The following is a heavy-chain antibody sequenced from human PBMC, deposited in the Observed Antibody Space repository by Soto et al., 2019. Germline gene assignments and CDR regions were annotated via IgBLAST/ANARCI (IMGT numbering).Heavy chain of an antibody. CDR2: IDSGGRT. D-gene: IGHD3-10*01. Sequence: GGSLRLSCAVSGFTISTHAIIWVRQGPGKGLEWVSGIDSGGRTFYADSVKGRFTISRDSSKNALFLQMNSLRAEDTALYYCAKEGYVSGFLWGPGTQVTVSS. V-gene: IGHV3-23*01. CDR3: AKEGYVSGFL. J-gene: IGHJ4*02. CDR1: GFTISTHA.